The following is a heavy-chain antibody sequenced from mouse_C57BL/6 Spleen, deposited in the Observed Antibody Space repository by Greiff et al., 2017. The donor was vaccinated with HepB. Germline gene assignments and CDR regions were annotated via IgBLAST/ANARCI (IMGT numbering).Heavy chain of an antibody. J-gene: IGHJ4*01. CDR3: ARSPITTVGARYYAMDY. D-gene: IGHD1-1*01. Sequence: QVQLKQSGAELARPGASVKLSCKASGYTFTSYGISWVKQRTGQGLEWIGEIYPRSGNTYYNEKFKGKATLTADKSSSTAYMELRSLTSADSAVYFCARSPITTVGARYYAMDYWDQGTSVTVSS. CDR2: IYPRSGNT. V-gene: IGHV1-81*01. CDR1: GYTFTSYG.